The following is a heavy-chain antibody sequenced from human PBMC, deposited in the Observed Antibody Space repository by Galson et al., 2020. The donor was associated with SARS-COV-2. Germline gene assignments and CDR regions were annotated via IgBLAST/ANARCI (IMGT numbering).Heavy chain of an antibody. Sequence: SETLSLTCAISGDSVSSNTWNWVRQSPSRGLEWLGRTYYRSKWYNDYAVSVKSRITINPDTSKNQFSLQLNSVTPEDTAVYYCARGEDGVSDYWGQGTLVTVSS. D-gene: IGHD3-10*01. CDR3: ARGEDGVSDY. CDR2: TYYRSKWYN. V-gene: IGHV6-1*01. CDR1: GDSVSSNT. J-gene: IGHJ4*02.